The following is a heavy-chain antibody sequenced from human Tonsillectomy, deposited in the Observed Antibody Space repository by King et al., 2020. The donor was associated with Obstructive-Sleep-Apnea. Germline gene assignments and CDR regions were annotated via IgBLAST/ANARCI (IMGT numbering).Heavy chain of an antibody. Sequence: QLVQSGAEVKKPGASVKVSCKASGYTFTGYYMHWVRQAPGQGLEWMGGINPNSGGTNYAQKFQGCVTMTRETSISTAYMELSRLRSDDTAVYYCARASTPYYSSGWYAFDYWGQGTLVTVSS. D-gene: IGHD6-19*01. CDR3: ARASTPYYSSGWYAFDY. CDR1: GYTFTGYY. V-gene: IGHV1-2*04. CDR2: INPNSGGT. J-gene: IGHJ4*02.